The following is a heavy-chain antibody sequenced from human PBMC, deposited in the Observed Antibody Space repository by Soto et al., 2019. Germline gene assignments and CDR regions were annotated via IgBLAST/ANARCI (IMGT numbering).Heavy chain of an antibody. J-gene: IGHJ4*02. V-gene: IGHV1-69*02. CDR3: ARSSHITTILSGVDY. Sequence: QVQLVQSGAEVKKPGSSVKVSCKASGGTFSSYAMSWVRQAPGQGLEWMGRIIPILGMTNYAQKFQGRVTITADKSATTAYMELSSLRTEDTAVYYLARSSHITTILSGVDYWGQGTLVTVSS. CDR1: GGTFSSYA. D-gene: IGHD3-22*01. CDR2: IIPILGMT.